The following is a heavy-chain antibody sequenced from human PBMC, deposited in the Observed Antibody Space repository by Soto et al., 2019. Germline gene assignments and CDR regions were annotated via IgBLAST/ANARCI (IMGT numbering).Heavy chain of an antibody. CDR3: ARHGNVIAVADGFHP. J-gene: IGHJ5*02. Sequence: GESLKISCKGSGYSFTSYWIGWVRQMPGKGLEWMGIIYPGDSGTRYSPSFQGQVTISADKSISTAYLQWSSLKASDTAMYYCARHGNVIAVADGFHPWGQGTLVTVSS. V-gene: IGHV5-51*01. CDR2: IYPGDSGT. CDR1: GYSFTSYW. D-gene: IGHD6-19*01.